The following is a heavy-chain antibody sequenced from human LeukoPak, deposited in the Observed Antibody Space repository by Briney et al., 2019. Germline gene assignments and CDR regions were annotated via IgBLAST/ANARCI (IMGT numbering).Heavy chain of an antibody. Sequence: PSETLSLTCAVYGGSFSGYYWSWIRQPPGKGLEWIGEINHSGSTNCNPSLKSRVTISVDTSKNHFSLKLSSVTAADTAVYYCARVGVYYDSSGYYPHHFDYWGQGTLVTVSS. D-gene: IGHD3-22*01. CDR3: ARVGVYYDSSGYYPHHFDY. CDR1: GGSFSGYY. J-gene: IGHJ4*02. V-gene: IGHV4-34*01. CDR2: INHSGST.